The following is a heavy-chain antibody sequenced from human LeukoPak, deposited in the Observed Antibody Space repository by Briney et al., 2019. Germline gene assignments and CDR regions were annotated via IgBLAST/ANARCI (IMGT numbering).Heavy chain of an antibody. CDR2: IIPIFGTA. J-gene: IGHJ6*03. CDR1: GYTFTSYG. D-gene: IGHD6-13*01. V-gene: IGHV1-69*05. CDR3: ARTLIAAPDYYYYYYMDV. Sequence: ASVKVSCKASGYTFTSYGISWVRQAPGQGLEWMGGIIPIFGTANYAQKFQGRVTITTDESTSTAYMELSSLRSEDTAVYYCARTLIAAPDYYYYYYMDVWGKGTTVTVSS.